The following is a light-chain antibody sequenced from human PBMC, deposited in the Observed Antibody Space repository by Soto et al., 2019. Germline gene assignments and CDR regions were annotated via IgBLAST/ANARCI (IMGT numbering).Light chain of an antibody. J-gene: IGKJ5*01. V-gene: IGKV1-13*02. CDR2: DAS. CDR1: QGISNA. CDR3: QQFYMYPIT. Sequence: AIQLTQSPSSLSASLGDRLTITCRASQGISNALAWYQHKPGKAPKLLIYDASSLQSGVPSRFSGSGSGTDFTLTITSLQPEDFATYYCQQFYMYPITFGQGTRLEIK.